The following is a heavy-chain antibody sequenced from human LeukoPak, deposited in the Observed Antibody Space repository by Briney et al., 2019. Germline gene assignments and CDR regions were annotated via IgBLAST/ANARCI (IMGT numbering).Heavy chain of an antibody. J-gene: IGHJ6*03. Sequence: GGSLRLSCAASGFTFTTYVMHWVRQAPGKGLEWVAVISHTGSIETYADSVKGRFTISRDNSKNTVYLQMNSLKTEDTAVCYCARDRAVALPTYYYYMDVWGKGTTVTVSS. CDR2: ISHTGSIE. CDR1: GFTFTTYV. D-gene: IGHD2-15*01. V-gene: IGHV3-30*04. CDR3: ARDRAVALPTYYYYMDV.